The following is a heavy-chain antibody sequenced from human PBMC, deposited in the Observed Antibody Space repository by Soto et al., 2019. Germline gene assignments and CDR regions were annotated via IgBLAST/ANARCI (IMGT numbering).Heavy chain of an antibody. CDR1: GFTFSGYW. D-gene: IGHD7-27*01. CDR3: ARERSSVFFAQDYWGMDV. V-gene: IGHV3-7*05. J-gene: IGHJ6*02. CDR2: IKQDGSEK. Sequence: EVRLMESGGGLVQPGGTLRLSCAASGFTFSGYWMSWARQAPGKGLEWVANIKQDGSEKYSVDSVKGRFTISRDNARDSLYLPMNSLRVEDTAIYYCARERSSVFFAQDYWGMDVWCPGTTVIVSS.